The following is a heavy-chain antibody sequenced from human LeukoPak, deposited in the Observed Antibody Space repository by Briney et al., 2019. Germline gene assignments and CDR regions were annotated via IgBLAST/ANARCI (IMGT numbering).Heavy chain of an antibody. J-gene: IGHJ2*01. CDR2: TYYSGST. CDR1: GGSISSYY. Sequence: PSETLSLTCTVSGGSISSYYWSWIRQPPGKGLEWIGYTYYSGSTNYNPSLKSRVTISVDTSKNQFSLKLSSVTAADTAVYYCARVGHCSSTSCYPYWYFDLWGRGTLVTVSS. CDR3: ARVGHCSSTSCYPYWYFDL. D-gene: IGHD2-2*01. V-gene: IGHV4-59*01.